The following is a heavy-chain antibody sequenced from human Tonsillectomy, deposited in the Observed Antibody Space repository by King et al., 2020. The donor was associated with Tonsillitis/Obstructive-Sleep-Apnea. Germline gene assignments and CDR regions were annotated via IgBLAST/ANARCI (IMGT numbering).Heavy chain of an antibody. J-gene: IGHJ4*02. CDR1: GGSISRSSFY. Sequence: QLQESGPGLVKPSETLSLTCTVSGGSISRSSFYWGWIRQPPGKGLEWIGSIYNSGSTYYNPSLKSRVTISVDTSSNQFSLKLRSVTAADTAVYYCGAALGTVTTYTDYWGQGTLVTVSS. CDR3: GAALGTVTTYTDY. CDR2: IYNSGST. D-gene: IGHD4-17*01. V-gene: IGHV4-39*01.